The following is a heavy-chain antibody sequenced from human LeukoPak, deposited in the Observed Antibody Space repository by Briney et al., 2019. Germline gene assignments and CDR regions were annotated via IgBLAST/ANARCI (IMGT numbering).Heavy chain of an antibody. CDR2: INHSGST. J-gene: IGHJ5*02. Sequence: PSETLSLTCAVYGGSFSGYYWSWIRQPPGKGLEWIGEINHSGSTNYNPSLKSRVTISVDTSKNQFSLKLSSVTAADTAVYYCARGEMVYAIQAYNWFDPWGQGTLVTVSS. CDR3: ARGEMVYAIQAYNWFDP. D-gene: IGHD2-8*01. V-gene: IGHV4-34*01. CDR1: GGSFSGYY.